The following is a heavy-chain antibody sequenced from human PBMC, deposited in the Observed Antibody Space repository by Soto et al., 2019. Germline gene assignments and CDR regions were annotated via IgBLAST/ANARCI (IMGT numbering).Heavy chain of an antibody. CDR3: ARERFYDSSGSYAFDM. V-gene: IGHV4-31*03. D-gene: IGHD3-22*01. J-gene: IGHJ3*02. CDR1: GGAIIGGGYY. CDR2: IYYSAST. Sequence: QVQLQESGPGLVKPSQTLSLTCTVSGGAIIGGGYYWTWIRQHPGKGLEWIGYIYYSASTYYNPSLKRRLTISVDTSKNQFSLRLSSVTAADTAVYYCARERFYDSSGSYAFDMWGQGTMVTVSS.